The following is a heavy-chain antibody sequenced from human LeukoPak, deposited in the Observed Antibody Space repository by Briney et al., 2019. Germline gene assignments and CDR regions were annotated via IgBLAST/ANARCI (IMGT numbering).Heavy chain of an antibody. CDR3: TKIERWLVHGFDL. V-gene: IGHV3-23*01. D-gene: IGHD6-19*01. CDR1: GFTFSSYA. J-gene: IGHJ2*01. CDR2: ISGNGGST. Sequence: GGSLRLSCAASGFTFSSYAMNWVRQAPGKGLEWVASISGNGGSTYYADSVKGRFTISRDNSRNAVFLQMISPRDDDTAIYYCTKIERWLVHGFDLWGRGTLVTVSS.